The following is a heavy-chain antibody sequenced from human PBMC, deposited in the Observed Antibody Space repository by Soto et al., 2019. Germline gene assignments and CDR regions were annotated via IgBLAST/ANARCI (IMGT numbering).Heavy chain of an antibody. J-gene: IGHJ4*02. CDR3: ARAWNS. D-gene: IGHD5-12*01. CDR2: ISSCRRTI. Sequence: GGSLRLSCAVFGFSFRSYSMNMVRQASGKGLQLVSYISSCRRTIYYAESVEGRFTITGDNAKNSLYLEMNSLIGEETTVYYSARAWNSWGQGTLVTVSS. CDR1: GFSFRSYS. V-gene: IGHV3-48*01.